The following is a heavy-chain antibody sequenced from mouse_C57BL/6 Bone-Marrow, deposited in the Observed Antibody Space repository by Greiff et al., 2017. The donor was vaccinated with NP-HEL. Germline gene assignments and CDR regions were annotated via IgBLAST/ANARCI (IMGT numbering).Heavy chain of an antibody. Sequence: EVQLVESGPELVKPGASVKISCKASGYSFTDYNMNWVKQSNGKSLEWIGVINPNYGTTSYNQKFKGKATLTVDQSSSTAYMQLNSLTSEDSAVYYCARSGPTVGVDYFDYWGQGTTLTVSS. CDR3: ARSGPTVGVDYFDY. CDR2: INPNYGTT. J-gene: IGHJ2*01. V-gene: IGHV1-39*01. CDR1: GYSFTDYN. D-gene: IGHD1-1*01.